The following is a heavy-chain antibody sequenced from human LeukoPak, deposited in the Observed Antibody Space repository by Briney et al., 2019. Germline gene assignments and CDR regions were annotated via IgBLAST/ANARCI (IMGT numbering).Heavy chain of an antibody. CDR1: GGSISSYY. J-gene: IGHJ3*02. CDR2: IYYSGST. D-gene: IGHD3-22*01. CDR3: ASTFDYDSSGYGEAFDI. V-gene: IGHV4-59*08. Sequence: SETLSLTCTVSGGSISSYYWSWIRQPPGKGLEWMGYIYYSGSTNYNPSLKSRVTISVDASKNQFSLKLSSVTAADTAVYYCASTFDYDSSGYGEAFDIWGQGTMVTVSS.